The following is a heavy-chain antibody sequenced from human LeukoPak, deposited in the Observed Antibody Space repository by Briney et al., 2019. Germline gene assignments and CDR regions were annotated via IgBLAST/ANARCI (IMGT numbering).Heavy chain of an antibody. CDR3: ARDRWIRLWFPDF. D-gene: IGHD5-18*01. V-gene: IGHV3-7*01. Sequence: GGSLRLSCAASGFTFSNYWMSWVRQAPGKGLEWVANIKQGGSEKYYVDSVKGRFTISRDNAKNSLYLQMNSLRAEDTAVYYCARDRWIRLWFPDFWGQGTLVTVSS. CDR2: IKQGGSEK. CDR1: GFTFSNYW. J-gene: IGHJ4*02.